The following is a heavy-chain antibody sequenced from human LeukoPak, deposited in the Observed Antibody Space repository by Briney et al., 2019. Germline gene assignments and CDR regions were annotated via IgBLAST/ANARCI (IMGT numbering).Heavy chain of an antibody. CDR3: ARHLSYSVAQFGRSYWFDP. CDR2: MDTSGHT. J-gene: IGHJ5*02. V-gene: IGHV4-4*07. Sequence: SDTLSLTCIVSGGSISGYHWRWIRQPAGKALEWIGHMDTSGHTIHNSSLMSRVTMSVHTPKNHFSLRLTSVTAADTAVYYCARHLSYSVAQFGRSYWFDPWGQGTLVTVSS. CDR1: GGSISGYH. D-gene: IGHD3-10*01.